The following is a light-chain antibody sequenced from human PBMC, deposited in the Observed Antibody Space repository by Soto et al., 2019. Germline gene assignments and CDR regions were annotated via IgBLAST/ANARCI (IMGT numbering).Light chain of an antibody. Sequence: EIVLTQSPGTLSLSPGERATLSCRASQSVSSSYLAWYQQKPGQAPRLLIYGASRRATGIPERFSGSGSGTDFSLTISRLEPEDFGLYYCQHYGSSQITFGQGTRLEIK. V-gene: IGKV3-20*01. CDR3: QHYGSSQIT. J-gene: IGKJ5*01. CDR1: QSVSSSY. CDR2: GAS.